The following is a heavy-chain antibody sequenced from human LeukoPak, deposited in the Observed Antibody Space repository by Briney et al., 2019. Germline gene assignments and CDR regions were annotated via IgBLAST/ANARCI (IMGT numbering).Heavy chain of an antibody. Sequence: PGGSLRLSCAASGFTFSSYAMHWVRQAPGKGLEWVAVISYDGSNKYYADSVKGRLTISRDNSKNTLYLQMNSLRAEDTAVYYCARVPSSSWYGDAFDIWGQGTMVTVSS. V-gene: IGHV3-30*04. D-gene: IGHD6-13*01. J-gene: IGHJ3*02. CDR2: ISYDGSNK. CDR3: ARVPSSSWYGDAFDI. CDR1: GFTFSSYA.